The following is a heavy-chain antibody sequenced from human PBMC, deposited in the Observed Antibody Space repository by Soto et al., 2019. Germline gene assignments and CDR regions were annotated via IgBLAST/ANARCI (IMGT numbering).Heavy chain of an antibody. J-gene: IGHJ6*02. CDR3: ARDTNDYVWGSYRYTRGYYYGMYV. V-gene: IGHV4-31*03. CDR2: IYYSGST. Sequence: QVQLQESGPGLVKPSQTLSLTCTVSGGSISSGGYYWSWIRQHPGKGLEWIGYIYYSGSTYYNPSLKSRVTISVDTSKNQFSLKLSSVTATDTAVYYCARDTNDYVWGSYRYTRGYYYGMYVWGQGTTVTVSS. D-gene: IGHD3-16*02. CDR1: GGSISSGGYY.